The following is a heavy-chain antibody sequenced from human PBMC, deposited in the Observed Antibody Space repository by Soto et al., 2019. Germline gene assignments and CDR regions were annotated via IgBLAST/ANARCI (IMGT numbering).Heavy chain of an antibody. CDR3: AAGEASSRNLAPYYLDF. J-gene: IGHJ4*02. D-gene: IGHD6-13*01. Sequence: SCKASGGTFSSYAISWIRQPPGKGLEWIGYIHYSGTTSFFPSYNPSLRSRVTISEDTSKNQFSLKLLSVTTADTAVYFCAAGEASSRNLAPYYLDFWGQGTLVTVSS. CDR1: GGTFSSYA. V-gene: IGHV4-59*01. CDR2: IHYSGTT.